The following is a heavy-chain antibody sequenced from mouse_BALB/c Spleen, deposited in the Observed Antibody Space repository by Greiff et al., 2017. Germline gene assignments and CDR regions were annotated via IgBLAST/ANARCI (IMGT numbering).Heavy chain of an antibody. CDR3: ARGGGYYGYDGFAY. Sequence: EVQGVESGPELVKPGASVKMSCKASGYTFTSYVMHWVKQKPGQGLEWIGYINPYNDGTKYNEKFKGKATLTSDKSSSTAYMELSSLTSEDSAVYYCARGGGYYGYDGFAYWGQGTLVTVSA. CDR2: INPYNDGT. CDR1: GYTFTSYV. J-gene: IGHJ3*01. V-gene: IGHV1-14*01. D-gene: IGHD2-2*01.